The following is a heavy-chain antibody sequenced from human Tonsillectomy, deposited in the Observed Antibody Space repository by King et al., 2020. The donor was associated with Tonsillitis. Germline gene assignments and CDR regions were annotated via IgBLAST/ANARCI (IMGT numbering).Heavy chain of an antibody. Sequence: QLQESGPGVVKPSETLSLTCTVSVCSISSSDHYWAWIRQPPGKGLEWIGDMYYSGTIFYNPSLKSVTTISGGTSENRFSLKLSSVTAADTAVYFCARSVSGSFDYWGQGALITVSS. CDR1: VCSISSSDHY. V-gene: IGHV4-39*01. J-gene: IGHJ4*02. CDR3: ARSVSGSFDY. CDR2: MYYSGTI. D-gene: IGHD1-26*01.